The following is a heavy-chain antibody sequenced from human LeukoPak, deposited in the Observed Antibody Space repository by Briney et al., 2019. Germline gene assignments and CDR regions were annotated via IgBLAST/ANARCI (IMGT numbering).Heavy chain of an antibody. J-gene: IGHJ4*02. CDR1: GGSISSYY. CDR2: IYTSGST. CDR3: AREAYCGGDCYSDPAEFVDY. D-gene: IGHD2-21*02. V-gene: IGHV4-4*07. Sequence: PSETLSLTCTVSGGSISSYYWSWIRQPAGKGLEWIGRIYTSGSTNYNPSLKSRVTMSVDTSKNQFSLELSSVTAADTAVYYCAREAYCGGDCYSDPAEFVDYWGQGTLVTVSS.